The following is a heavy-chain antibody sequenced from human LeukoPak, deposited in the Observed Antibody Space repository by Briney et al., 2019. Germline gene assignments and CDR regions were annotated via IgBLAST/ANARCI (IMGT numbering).Heavy chain of an antibody. CDR2: ISYDGSNK. D-gene: IGHD3-22*01. Sequence: GGSLRLSCAASGFTFSSYAMHWVRQAPGKGLEWVGVISYDGSNKYYADSVKGRFTISRDNFKNTMYLQMNSLRAEDTAVYYCARDQHYDSNGYSYFDYWGQGTLVTVSS. CDR3: ARDQHYDSNGYSYFDY. V-gene: IGHV3-30-3*01. J-gene: IGHJ4*02. CDR1: GFTFSSYA.